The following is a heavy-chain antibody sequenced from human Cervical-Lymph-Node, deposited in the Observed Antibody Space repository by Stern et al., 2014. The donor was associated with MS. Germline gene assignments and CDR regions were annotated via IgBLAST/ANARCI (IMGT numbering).Heavy chain of an antibody. Sequence: QVTLRESGPALVKPTQTLTLTCTFSGFALNTSGMCVTWIRQPPGKALEXLALIDWEDDKYYTPSLESRLTMSKDTAKNQVVLTMTNMDPVDTATYYCARIPYYYDASGYNLNAFDMWGQGTMVTVSS. D-gene: IGHD3-22*01. CDR2: IDWEDDK. J-gene: IGHJ3*02. V-gene: IGHV2-70*01. CDR3: ARIPYYYDASGYNLNAFDM. CDR1: GFALNTSGMC.